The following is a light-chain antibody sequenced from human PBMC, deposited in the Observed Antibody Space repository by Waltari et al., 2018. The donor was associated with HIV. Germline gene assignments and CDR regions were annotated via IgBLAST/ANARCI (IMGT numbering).Light chain of an antibody. V-gene: IGKV1-13*02. CDR1: QGIRSA. Sequence: AIQLTQSPSSLSASIGDRVTITCRASQGIRSALVWYQQKPGKSPKLLIYDASNLESGVPSTFSGNGSGTDFTLTISILQPEDFATYYCQQFSRYPITFGQGTRLEIK. J-gene: IGKJ5*01. CDR2: DAS. CDR3: QQFSRYPIT.